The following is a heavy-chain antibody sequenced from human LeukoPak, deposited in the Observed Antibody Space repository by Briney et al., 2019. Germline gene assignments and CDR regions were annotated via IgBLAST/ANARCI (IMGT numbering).Heavy chain of an antibody. CDR2: ISGSGGST. D-gene: IGHD6-13*01. J-gene: IGHJ5*02. V-gene: IGHV3-23*01. CDR1: GFTFSSYA. CDR3: AKDRGYSSHNWFDP. Sequence: PGGSLRLSCAASGFTFSSYAMSWVRQAPGKGLEWVSAISGSGGSTYNADSVKGRFTISRDNSKNTLYLQMNSLRAEDTAVYSCAKDRGYSSHNWFDPWGQGTLVTVSS.